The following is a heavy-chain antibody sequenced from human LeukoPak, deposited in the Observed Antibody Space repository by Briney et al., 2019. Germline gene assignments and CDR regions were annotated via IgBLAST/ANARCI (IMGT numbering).Heavy chain of an antibody. V-gene: IGHV4-59*08. J-gene: IGHJ3*02. CDR1: SGSITSYY. D-gene: IGHD1/OR15-1a*01. CDR3: ARQPSGTAAFDI. Sequence: PSETLSLTCAVSSGSITSYYWSWIRQPPGKGLEWIAYIYYSGDTNYNPSFKGRVTISVDTSKNQFSLKLSSVAAADTAIYYCARQPSGTAAFDIWGQGTMVTVSS. CDR2: IYYSGDT.